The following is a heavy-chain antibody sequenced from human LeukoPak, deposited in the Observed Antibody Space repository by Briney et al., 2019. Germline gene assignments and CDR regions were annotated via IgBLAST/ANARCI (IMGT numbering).Heavy chain of an antibody. Sequence: SETLSLTCTVSGGSISSGSYYWSWIRQPAGKGLEWIGRIYTSGSTNYNPSLKSRVTISVDTSKNQFSLTLSSVTAADTAVYYCARVEYYGSGSYSLYYFDYWGQGTLVTVSS. J-gene: IGHJ4*02. CDR2: IYTSGST. CDR1: GGSISSGSYY. V-gene: IGHV4-61*02. D-gene: IGHD3-10*01. CDR3: ARVEYYGSGSYSLYYFDY.